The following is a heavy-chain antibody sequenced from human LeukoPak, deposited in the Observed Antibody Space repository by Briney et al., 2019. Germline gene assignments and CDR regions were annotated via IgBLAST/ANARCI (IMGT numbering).Heavy chain of an antibody. Sequence: GASVKVSCKASGGTFSSYAISWVRQAPGQGLEWMGGIIPIFGTANYAQKFQGRVTMTTDTSTSTAYMELRSLRSDDTAVYYCARGGFDQTVSDYWGQGTLVTVSS. CDR2: IIPIFGTA. CDR3: ARGGFDQTVSDY. V-gene: IGHV1-69*05. J-gene: IGHJ4*02. D-gene: IGHD3-10*01. CDR1: GGTFSSYA.